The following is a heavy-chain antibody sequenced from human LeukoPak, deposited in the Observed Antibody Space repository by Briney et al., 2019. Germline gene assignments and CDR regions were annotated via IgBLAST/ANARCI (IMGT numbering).Heavy chain of an antibody. CDR2: ISSSSSYI. J-gene: IGHJ4*02. D-gene: IGHD4-23*01. Sequence: PGGSLRLSCAASGFTFSSYSMNWVRQAPWKGLDLVSSISSSSSYIYYADSVKGRFTISRDNAKNSLYLQMNSLRDEDTAVYYCARLRERTVAYWGQGTLVTVSS. CDR3: ARLRERTVAY. CDR1: GFTFSSYS. V-gene: IGHV3-21*01.